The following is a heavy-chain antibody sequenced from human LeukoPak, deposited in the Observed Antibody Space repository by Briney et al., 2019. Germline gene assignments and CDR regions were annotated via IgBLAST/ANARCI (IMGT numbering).Heavy chain of an antibody. V-gene: IGHV4-61*02. CDR1: GGSISSGSYY. Sequence: SETLSLTCTVSGGSISSGSYYWSWIRQPAGKGLEWIGRIYTSGSTNYNPSLKSRVTISVDTSKNQFSLKLSSVTAADTAVYYCAREGDSSGYGVDYWGQGTLVTVSS. CDR2: IYTSGST. D-gene: IGHD3-22*01. J-gene: IGHJ4*02. CDR3: AREGDSSGYGVDY.